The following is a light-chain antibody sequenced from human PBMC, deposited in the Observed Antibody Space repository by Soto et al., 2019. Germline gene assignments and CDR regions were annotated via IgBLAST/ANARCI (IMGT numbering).Light chain of an antibody. CDR1: ESISSW. J-gene: IGKJ1*01. Sequence: DIPMTQSPSTLSASVGDRVTITCRASESISSWLAWYQQKPGKAPKLLIYKASNLESGVPSRFSGSGSGTEFTLTISSLQPDDFATYYCQHYNSYSEAFGQGTKVDIK. CDR2: KAS. CDR3: QHYNSYSEA. V-gene: IGKV1-5*03.